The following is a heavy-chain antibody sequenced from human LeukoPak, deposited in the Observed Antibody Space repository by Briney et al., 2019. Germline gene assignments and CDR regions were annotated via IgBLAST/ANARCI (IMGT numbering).Heavy chain of an antibody. CDR3: ARTIGLQSPYYSDY. D-gene: IGHD4-11*01. V-gene: IGHV4-4*09. J-gene: IGHJ4*02. CDR1: GGSISSYY. Sequence: SETLSLTCTVSGGSISSYYWSWIRQPPGKGLEWIGYIYTSGSTNYNPSLKSRVTISVDTSKNQFSLKLSSVTAADTAVYYCARTIGLQSPYYSDYWGQGTLVTVSS. CDR2: IYTSGST.